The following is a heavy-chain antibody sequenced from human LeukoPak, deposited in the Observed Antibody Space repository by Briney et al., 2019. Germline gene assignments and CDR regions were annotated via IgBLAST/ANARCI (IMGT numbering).Heavy chain of an antibody. CDR2: FDPDRNKT. J-gene: IGHJ5*02. D-gene: IGHD6-19*01. Sequence: AASVKVSCKVSGYTLMELSMHWVRQAPGKGLEWMGGFDPDRNKTIYAQKLQGRVTMTEDISIDTGYMELNNLRSEDTAVYYCATAVVGGWYGENWLDPWGQGTLVAVSS. CDR3: ATAVVGGWYGENWLDP. V-gene: IGHV1-24*01. CDR1: GYTLMELS.